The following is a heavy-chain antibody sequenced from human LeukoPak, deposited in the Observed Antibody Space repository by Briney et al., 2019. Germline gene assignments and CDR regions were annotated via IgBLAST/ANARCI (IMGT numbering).Heavy chain of an antibody. J-gene: IGHJ4*02. V-gene: IGHV3-30*02. CDR2: IRYDGSNK. CDR1: GFTFSSYG. D-gene: IGHD3-10*01. Sequence: PGGSLRLSCAASGFTFSSYGMHWVRQAPGKGLEWVAFIRYDGSNKYYADSVKGRFTISRDNSKNTLYLQMNSLRAGDTAVYYCAKVDYGSGSYYGHFDYWGQGTLVTVSS. CDR3: AKVDYGSGSYYGHFDY.